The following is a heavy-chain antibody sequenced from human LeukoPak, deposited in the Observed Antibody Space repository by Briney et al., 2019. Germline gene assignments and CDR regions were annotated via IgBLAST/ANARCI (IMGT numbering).Heavy chain of an antibody. V-gene: IGHV3-53*01. J-gene: IGHJ4*02. CDR2: LYSGGNT. CDR3: ARGRGGYYFDY. CDR1: GFTFSDYY. D-gene: IGHD2-15*01. Sequence: GGSLRLSCAASGFTFSDYYMSWIRQAPGKGLEWVSVLYSGGNTYYADSVQGRFTISRDNSKNTLYLQMNSLRAEDTAVYYCARGRGGYYFDYWGQGTLVTVSS.